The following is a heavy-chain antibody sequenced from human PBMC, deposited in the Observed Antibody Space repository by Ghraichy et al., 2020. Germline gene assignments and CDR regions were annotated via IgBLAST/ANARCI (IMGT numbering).Heavy chain of an antibody. V-gene: IGHV3-33*01. CDR2: IWYDGSNK. CDR3: ARDPVQAAAGPGYYFDY. CDR1: GFTFSSYG. Sequence: GGSLRLSCAASGFTFSSYGMHWVRQAPGKGLEWVAVIWYDGSNKYYADSVKGRFTISRDNSKNTLYLQMNSLRAEDTAVYYCARDPVQAAAGPGYYFDYWGQGTLVTVSS. J-gene: IGHJ4*02. D-gene: IGHD6-13*01.